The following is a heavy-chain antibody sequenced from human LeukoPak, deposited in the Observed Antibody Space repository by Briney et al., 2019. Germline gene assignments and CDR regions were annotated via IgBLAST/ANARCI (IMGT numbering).Heavy chain of an antibody. Sequence: SETLSLTCAVYGGSFSGYYWSWIRQPPGKGLEWIGEINHSGSTNYNPSLKSRVTISVDTSKNQFSLKLSSVTAADTAVYYCARSGTWIQLWSYWGQGTLVTVSS. CDR1: GGSFSGYY. V-gene: IGHV4-34*01. CDR2: INHSGST. D-gene: IGHD5-18*01. CDR3: ARSGTWIQLWSY. J-gene: IGHJ4*02.